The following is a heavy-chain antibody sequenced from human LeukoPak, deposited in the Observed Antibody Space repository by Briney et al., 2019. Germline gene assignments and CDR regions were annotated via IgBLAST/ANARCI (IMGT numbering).Heavy chain of an antibody. J-gene: IGHJ4*02. D-gene: IGHD6-13*01. V-gene: IGHV4-34*01. CDR3: AANSSWYDY. CDR1: GGSFSGYY. CDR2: INHSGST. Sequence: LETLSLTCAVYGGSFSGYYWSWIRQPPGKGLEWIGEINHSGSTNYNPSLKSRVTISVDTSKNQFSLKLCSVTAADTAVYYCAANSSWYDYWGQGTLVTVSS.